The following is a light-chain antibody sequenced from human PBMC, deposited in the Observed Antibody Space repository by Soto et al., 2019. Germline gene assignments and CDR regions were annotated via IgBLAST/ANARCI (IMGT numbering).Light chain of an antibody. CDR1: QSLVHSDGKTY. V-gene: IGKV2-30*02. Sequence: EVVMTQSPLSLPVPLGQPASISCRSSQSLVHSDGKTYLNWFRQKPGQSPRRLIYKVSDGDSGVPVRFSGSGSGTNFTLRISRVETEDVGVYYCMQCTHWPYTFGQGTKLEIK. CDR3: MQCTHWPYT. CDR2: KVS. J-gene: IGKJ2*01.